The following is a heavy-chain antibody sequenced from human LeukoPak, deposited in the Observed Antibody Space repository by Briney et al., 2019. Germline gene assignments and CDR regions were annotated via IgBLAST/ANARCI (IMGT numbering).Heavy chain of an antibody. CDR3: ARHRAPIVGATSP. CDR2: IYYSGST. CDR1: GGSISSSSYY. Sequence: SSETLSLTCTVSGGSISSSSYYWGWIRQPPGKGLEWIGSIYYSGSTYYNPSLKSRVTISVDTSKNQFSLKLSSVTAADTAVYYCARHRAPIVGATSPWGQGTLVTVSS. V-gene: IGHV4-39*01. J-gene: IGHJ5*02. D-gene: IGHD1-26*01.